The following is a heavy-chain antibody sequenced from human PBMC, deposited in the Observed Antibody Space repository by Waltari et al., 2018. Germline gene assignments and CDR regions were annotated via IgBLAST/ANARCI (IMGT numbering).Heavy chain of an antibody. CDR2: ISPAGYDK. CDR1: GFTFGGHD. D-gene: IGHD3-16*01. J-gene: IGHJ3*01. Sequence: EEVGGYLVPPGGSLRLSCGGPGFTFGGHDINWVRKTPGRGMELLSYISPAGYDKLYAASVKGRFTISRDSAKSVFLEMSRLRAEDTGVYYCVRSLYINYGREGFEEWGPGTMVTVSS. V-gene: IGHV3-48*03. CDR3: VRSLYINYGREGFEE.